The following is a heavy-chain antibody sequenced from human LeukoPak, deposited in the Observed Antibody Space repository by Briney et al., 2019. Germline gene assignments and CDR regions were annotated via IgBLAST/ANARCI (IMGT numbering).Heavy chain of an antibody. V-gene: IGHV4-59*01. Sequence: SETLSLTCTVSGGSISTYYWGWIRQPPGKRLEYLGYMYHSGIANYNPSLKSRVTISVDTSKNQLSLNLTSVTAADTAMYYCARGDGAYNYGYYFDYWGQGTLVTVSS. CDR1: GGSISTYY. J-gene: IGHJ4*02. CDR2: MYHSGIA. CDR3: ARGDGAYNYGYYFDY. D-gene: IGHD5-18*01.